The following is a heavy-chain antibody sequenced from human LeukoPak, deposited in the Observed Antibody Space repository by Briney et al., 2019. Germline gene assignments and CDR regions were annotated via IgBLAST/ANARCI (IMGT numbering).Heavy chain of an antibody. Sequence: ASVKVSCKASGYSFTNYAIHWVRQAPGQGLQWLGWISAGSGNTKSSQRFQGRVTIIRDTSASTAYMELSSLRSEDTAVYYCARDIGNGYSGYGVHWGQGTLVTVSS. D-gene: IGHD5-12*01. CDR2: ISAGSGNT. V-gene: IGHV1-3*01. CDR1: GYSFTNYA. J-gene: IGHJ4*02. CDR3: ARDIGNGYSGYGVH.